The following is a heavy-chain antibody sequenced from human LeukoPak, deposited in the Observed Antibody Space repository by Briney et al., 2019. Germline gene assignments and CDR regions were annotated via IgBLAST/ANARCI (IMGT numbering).Heavy chain of an antibody. CDR3: ASSSTAMVTPFDY. CDR1: GGSISSSSYY. Sequence: PSETLSLTFTVYGGSISSSSYYWGWIRHPPGEGLAWIGSIYYSGSTYYNPSLKSRVTISVDTSKNQFSLKLSSVTAADTAVYYCASSSTAMVTPFDYWGQGTLVTVSS. J-gene: IGHJ4*02. V-gene: IGHV4-39*01. CDR2: IYYSGST. D-gene: IGHD5-18*01.